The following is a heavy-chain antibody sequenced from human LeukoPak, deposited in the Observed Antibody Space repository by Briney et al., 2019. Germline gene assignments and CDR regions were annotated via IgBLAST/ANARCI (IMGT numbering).Heavy chain of an antibody. CDR3: AKRGVVIRVILVGFHKEAYYFDS. Sequence: GGSLRLSCAVSGITLSNYGMSWVRQAPGKGLEWVAGISGSGGSTNYADSVKGRFTISRDNPKNTLYLQMNTLRAEDTAVYFCAKRGVVIRVILVGFHKEAYYFDSWGQGALVTVSS. D-gene: IGHD3-22*01. CDR1: GITLSNYG. V-gene: IGHV3-23*01. CDR2: ISGSGGST. J-gene: IGHJ4*02.